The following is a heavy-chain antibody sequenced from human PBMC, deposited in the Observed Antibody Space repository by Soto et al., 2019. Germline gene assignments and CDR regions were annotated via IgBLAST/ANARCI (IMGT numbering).Heavy chain of an antibody. CDR1: GGCISSYY. CDR2: IYYSGST. Sequence: PSETLSLTCTVSGGCISSYYWSWIRQPPGKGLEWIGYIYYSGSTNYNPSLKSRVTISVDTSKNQFSLKLSSVTAADTAVYYCASNTYTYGDSNFWGQGTTVTVSS. D-gene: IGHD4-17*01. J-gene: IGHJ6*02. CDR3: ASNTYTYGDSNF. V-gene: IGHV4-59*01.